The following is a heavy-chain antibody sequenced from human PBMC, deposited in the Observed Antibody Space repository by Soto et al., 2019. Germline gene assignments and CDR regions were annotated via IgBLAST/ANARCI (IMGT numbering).Heavy chain of an antibody. CDR3: ARGAAAGTSRFDY. V-gene: IGHV3-48*02. D-gene: IGHD6-13*01. CDR1: GFTFSTYS. CDR2: ISSIGSTI. Sequence: HPGGSLRLSCAASGFTFSTYSMSWVRQAPGKGLEWVSYISSIGSTIYYADSVKGRFTISRDNAKNSLYLQMNSLRDEDTAVYYCARGAAAGTSRFDYWGQGTLVTVSS. J-gene: IGHJ4*02.